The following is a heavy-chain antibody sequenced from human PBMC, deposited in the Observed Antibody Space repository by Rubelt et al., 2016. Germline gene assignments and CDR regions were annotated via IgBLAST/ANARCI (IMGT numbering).Heavy chain of an antibody. CDR1: GFSFSNYA. CDR3: AKASKHTRNYYYTMDV. J-gene: IGHJ6*02. D-gene: IGHD2-2*01. V-gene: IGHV3-23*01. Sequence: EVQLLESGGGLVQPGGSLRLSCAASGFSFSNYAMSWVRQAPGKGPEWVSGIGGGTSNTYYADSVRGRFTISRDNSKRTRFLQMSSPSADDTAVYYCAKASKHTRNYYYTMDVWGQGTTVTVSS. CDR2: IGGGTSNT.